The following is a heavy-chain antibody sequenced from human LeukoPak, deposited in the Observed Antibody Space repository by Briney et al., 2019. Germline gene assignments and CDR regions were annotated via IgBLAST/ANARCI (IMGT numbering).Heavy chain of an antibody. CDR2: ISWNSGNI. D-gene: IGHD6-19*01. V-gene: IGHV3-9*01. Sequence: GGSLRLSCAASGFTFSSYAMSWVRQAPGKGLEWVSGISWNSGNIGYADSVKGRFTISRDNAKNSLYLQMNSLRAEDTALYYCAKVDGYNSGWYDYWGQGTLVTVSS. CDR1: GFTFSSYA. J-gene: IGHJ4*02. CDR3: AKVDGYNSGWYDY.